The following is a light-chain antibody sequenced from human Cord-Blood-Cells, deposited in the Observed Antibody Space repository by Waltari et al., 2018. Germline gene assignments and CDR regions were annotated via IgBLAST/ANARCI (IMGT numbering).Light chain of an antibody. J-gene: IGKJ2*01. V-gene: IGKV4-1*01. CDR2: WAS. CDR1: QSVLYSSNNKNY. CDR3: QQYYSTPT. Sequence: DIVMTQSPDSLAVSLGERATINCKSSQSVLYSSNNKNYLAWYQQKPEQPPKLLIYWASSREYGVPVRFSGSGSGTDFTLTISSLQAEDVAVYYCQQYYSTPTFGQGTKLEIK.